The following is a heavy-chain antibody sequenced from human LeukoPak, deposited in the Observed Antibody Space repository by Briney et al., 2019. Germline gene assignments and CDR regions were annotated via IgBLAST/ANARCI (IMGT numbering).Heavy chain of an antibody. CDR1: GFTFSSYG. CDR3: AFATYGDYGGGGAFDI. V-gene: IGHV3-30*03. J-gene: IGHJ3*02. CDR2: ISYDGSNK. D-gene: IGHD4-17*01. Sequence: GRSLRLSCAASGFTFSSYGMHWVRQAPGKGLEWVAVISYDGSNKYYADFVKGRFTISRDNSKNTLYLQMNSLRAEDTAVYYCAFATYGDYGGGGAFDIWGQGTMVTVSS.